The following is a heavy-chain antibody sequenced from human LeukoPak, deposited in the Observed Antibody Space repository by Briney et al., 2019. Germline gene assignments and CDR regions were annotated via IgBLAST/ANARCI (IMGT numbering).Heavy chain of an antibody. D-gene: IGHD2-21*02. CDR2: VWYDGSNK. J-gene: IGHJ4*02. CDR3: GRAPCGGDCPVGG. V-gene: IGHV3-33*01. Sequence: GRSLRLSCAASRLTLNDYSLASGRQAPGRGLEWVAVVWYDGSNKYYVDSVKGRFTFTRDNSMNTLCLQMNRLRAEDTAVYYYGRAPCGGDCPVGGWGQVALVTVSS. CDR1: RLTLNDYS.